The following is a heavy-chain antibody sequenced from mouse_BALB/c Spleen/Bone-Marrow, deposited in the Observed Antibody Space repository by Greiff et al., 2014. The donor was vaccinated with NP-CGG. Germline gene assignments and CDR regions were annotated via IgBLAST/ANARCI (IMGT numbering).Heavy chain of an antibody. CDR1: GYAFTSYN. V-gene: IGHV1S135*01. CDR2: IDPYNGDT. CDR3: ASCGNYEAWFAY. J-gene: IGHJ3*01. D-gene: IGHD2-1*01. Sequence: EVKLMESGPELVKPGASVKVSCKASGYAFTSYNIYWVKQSHGKSLEWIGYIDPYNGDTNYNQKPKVKATLTVDKSSSTAYMHLNSLTSEDSAVYYCASCGNYEAWFAYWGQGTLVTVSA.